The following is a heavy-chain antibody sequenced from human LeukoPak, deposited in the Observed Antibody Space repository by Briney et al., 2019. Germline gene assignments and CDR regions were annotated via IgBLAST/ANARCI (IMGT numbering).Heavy chain of an antibody. J-gene: IGHJ4*02. CDR2: SHYSGSA. CDR1: GASVRRYY. CDR3: AGGGYCSSASCHAALFDW. V-gene: IGHV4-59*02. D-gene: IGHD2-2*01. Sequence: PSETLSLTCTVSGASVRRYYSSWIRQSPGKGLEWIGYSHYSGSANFNPSLKSRVSISVDTSKNQFSLNLRSLTAADTAVYYCAGGGYCSSASCHAALFDWWGPGILVTVSS.